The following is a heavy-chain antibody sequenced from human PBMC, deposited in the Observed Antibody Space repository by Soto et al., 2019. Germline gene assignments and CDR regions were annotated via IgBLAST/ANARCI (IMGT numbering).Heavy chain of an antibody. J-gene: IGHJ4*02. D-gene: IGHD2-15*01. CDR1: GFTFSNSW. V-gene: IGHV3-74*01. Sequence: EVQLVESGGGLIQPGGSLRLSCAASGFTFSNSWMHWVRQAPGKGLVWVSRVNGDGTSTSYADSVKGRFSISRDNTKNTLYLQMNSLRVEDTAVYYFAREIFYWRQGTLVTVSS. CDR2: VNGDGTST. CDR3: AREIFY.